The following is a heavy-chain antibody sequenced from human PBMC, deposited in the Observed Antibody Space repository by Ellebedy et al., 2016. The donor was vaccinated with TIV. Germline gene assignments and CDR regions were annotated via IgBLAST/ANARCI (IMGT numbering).Heavy chain of an antibody. V-gene: IGHV3-7*01. J-gene: IGHJ4*02. CDR2: IKQDGSEK. CDR3: ARDIQLWSSFDY. CDR1: GFTFSSYW. D-gene: IGHD5-18*01. Sequence: GESLKISCAASGFTFSSYWMSWVRQAPGKGLEWVANIKQDGSEKYYVDSVKGRFTISRDNAKNSLYLQMNSLRAEDTAVYYCARDIQLWSSFDYWGQGTLVTVSS.